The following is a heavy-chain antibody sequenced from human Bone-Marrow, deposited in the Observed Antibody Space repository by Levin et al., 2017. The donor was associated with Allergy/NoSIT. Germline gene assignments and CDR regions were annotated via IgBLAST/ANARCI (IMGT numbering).Heavy chain of an antibody. V-gene: IGHV3-48*03. D-gene: IGHD3-22*01. Sequence: GGSLRLSCAASGFTFSSYEMNWVRQAPGKGLEWVSYISSSGSTIYYADSVKGRFTISRDNAKNSLYLQMNSLRAEDTAVYYCASRSGYLLVHDAFDIWGQGTMVTVSS. J-gene: IGHJ3*02. CDR2: ISSSGSTI. CDR1: GFTFSSYE. CDR3: ASRSGYLLVHDAFDI.